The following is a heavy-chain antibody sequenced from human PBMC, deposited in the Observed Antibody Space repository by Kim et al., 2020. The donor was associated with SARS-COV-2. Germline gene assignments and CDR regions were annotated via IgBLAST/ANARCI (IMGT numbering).Heavy chain of an antibody. Sequence: SRVTISVDTSKNQFSLKLSSVTAADTAVYYCARDGAMVRGGVYYYYGMDVWGQGTTVTVSS. CDR3: ARDGAMVRGGVYYYYGMDV. D-gene: IGHD3-10*01. V-gene: IGHV4-59*01. J-gene: IGHJ6*02.